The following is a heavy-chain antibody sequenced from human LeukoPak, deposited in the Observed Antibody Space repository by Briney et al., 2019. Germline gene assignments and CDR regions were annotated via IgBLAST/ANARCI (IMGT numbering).Heavy chain of an antibody. D-gene: IGHD6-19*01. Sequence: GGSLRLSCAASGFTFSSYEMNWVRQDPGKGLEWVSYISSSSSTIYYADSVKGRFTISRDNAKNSLYLQMNSLRAEDTAVYYCARGRSSGWYEYWGQGTLVTVSS. CDR1: GFTFSSYE. V-gene: IGHV3-48*01. CDR2: ISSSSSTI. J-gene: IGHJ4*02. CDR3: ARGRSSGWYEY.